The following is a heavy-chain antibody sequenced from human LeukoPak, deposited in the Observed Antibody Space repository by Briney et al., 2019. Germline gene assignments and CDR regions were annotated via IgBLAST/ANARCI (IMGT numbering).Heavy chain of an antibody. D-gene: IGHD3-22*01. CDR2: INPNSGGT. J-gene: IGHJ4*02. V-gene: IGHV1-2*04. Sequence: ASVKVSCKASGYTFTGYYMHWVRQAPGQGLEWMGWINPNSGGTNYAQKFQGWVTMTRDTSISTAYMELSRLRSDDTAVYYCAREPYPTYYYDSSGYYPLDYWGQGTLVTVSS. CDR1: GYTFTGYY. CDR3: AREPYPTYYYDSSGYYPLDY.